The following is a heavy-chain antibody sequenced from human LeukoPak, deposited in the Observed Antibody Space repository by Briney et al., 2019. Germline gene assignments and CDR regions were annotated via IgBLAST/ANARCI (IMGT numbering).Heavy chain of an antibody. V-gene: IGHV3-23*01. Sequence: GGSLRLSCAASGVTLRNYAMTWIRQAPGKGLQWVSVISGDGESTYYADSVRGRFTTSRDNSKNTMYLQMNNLRAEDTAIYYCAKDRDCSSTGCYVFANWGQGTLVTVSS. J-gene: IGHJ4*02. D-gene: IGHD2-2*01. CDR2: ISGDGEST. CDR1: GVTLRNYA. CDR3: AKDRDCSSTGCYVFAN.